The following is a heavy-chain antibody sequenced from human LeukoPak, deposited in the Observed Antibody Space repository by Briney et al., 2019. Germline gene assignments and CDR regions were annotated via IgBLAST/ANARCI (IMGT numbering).Heavy chain of an antibody. CDR2: ISSSSSYI. CDR1: GFTFSFYW. CDR3: ARGIAVAAIDY. V-gene: IGHV3-21*01. D-gene: IGHD6-19*01. Sequence: GGSLRLSCAASGFTFSFYWMSWVRQAPGKGLEWVSSISSSSSYIYYADSVKGRFTISRDNAKNSLYLQMNSLRAEDTAVYYCARGIAVAAIDYWGQGTLVTVSS. J-gene: IGHJ4*02.